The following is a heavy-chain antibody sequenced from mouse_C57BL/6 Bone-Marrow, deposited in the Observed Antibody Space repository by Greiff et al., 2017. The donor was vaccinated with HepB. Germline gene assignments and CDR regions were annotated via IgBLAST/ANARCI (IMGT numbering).Heavy chain of an antibody. Sequence: EVKLMESGGGLVQSGRSLRLSCATSGFTFSDFYMEWVRQAPGKGLEWIAASRNKANDYTTEYSASVKGRFIVSRDTSQSILYLQMNALRAEDTAIYYCARESIGYFDGWGTGTTVTVSS. D-gene: IGHD2-14*01. V-gene: IGHV7-1*01. CDR2: SRNKANDYTT. CDR3: ARESIGYFDG. J-gene: IGHJ1*03. CDR1: GFTFSDFY.